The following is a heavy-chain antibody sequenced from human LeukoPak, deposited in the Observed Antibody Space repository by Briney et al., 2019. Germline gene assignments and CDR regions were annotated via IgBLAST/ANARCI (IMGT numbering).Heavy chain of an antibody. CDR2: ISSSSSYI. Sequence: GGSLRLSCAASGFTFSSYEMNWVRQAPGKGLEWVSSISSSSSYIYYADSVKGRFTISRDNAKNSLYLQMNSLRAEDTAVYYCASGDSNSEIEYFQHWGQGTLVTVSS. D-gene: IGHD3-22*01. V-gene: IGHV3-21*01. CDR1: GFTFSSYE. CDR3: ASGDSNSEIEYFQH. J-gene: IGHJ1*01.